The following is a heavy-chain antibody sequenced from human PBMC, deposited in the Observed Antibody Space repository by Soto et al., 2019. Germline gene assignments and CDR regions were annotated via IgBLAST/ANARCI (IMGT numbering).Heavy chain of an antibody. D-gene: IGHD4-17*01. CDR3: ARHFGNYGDWAFDF. V-gene: IGHV4-39*01. CDR1: GGSISDSSHY. CDR2: INYSGRT. Sequence: SETPSLTCTVSGGSISDSSHYWAWIRQPPGKGLEWIATINYSGRTYYNPSLRSRVTISVDTSRDQFSLNLNSVTAADTAVYYCARHFGNYGDWAFDFWGQGTLVTVPQ. J-gene: IGHJ4*02.